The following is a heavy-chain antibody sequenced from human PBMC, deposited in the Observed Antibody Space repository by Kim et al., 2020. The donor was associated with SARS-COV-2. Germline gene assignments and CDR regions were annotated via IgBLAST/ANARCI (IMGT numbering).Heavy chain of an antibody. CDR2: ISSSGSTI. J-gene: IGHJ4*02. D-gene: IGHD5-18*01. CDR3: ASSWIQLWPTFDY. V-gene: IGHV3-48*03. CDR1: GFTFSSYE. Sequence: GGSLRLSCAASGFTFSSYEMNWVRQAPGKGLEWVSYISSSGSTIYYADSVKGRFTISRDNAKNSLYLQMNSLRAEDTAVYYCASSWIQLWPTFDYWGQGTLVTVSS.